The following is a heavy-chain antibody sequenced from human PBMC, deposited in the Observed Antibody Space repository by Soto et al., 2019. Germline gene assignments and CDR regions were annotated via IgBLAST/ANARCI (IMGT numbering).Heavy chain of an antibody. CDR3: STYTYGYIPR. CDR1: GFTLSNTW. Sequence: GGSLRLSCAASGFTLSNTWMTWVRQAPGKGLEWVGRIKSKTEGGTTDYAAPVKGRFTISRGDSKNTLYLQMNSLNTEATAVDYCSTYTYGYIPRWDQGALVTVSS. D-gene: IGHD5-18*01. J-gene: IGHJ4*02. V-gene: IGHV3-15*01. CDR2: IKSKTEGGTT.